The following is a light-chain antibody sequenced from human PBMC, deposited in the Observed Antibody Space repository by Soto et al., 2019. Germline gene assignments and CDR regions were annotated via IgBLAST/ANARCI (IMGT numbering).Light chain of an antibody. CDR1: QSVSSTY. V-gene: IGKV3-20*01. J-gene: IGKJ1*01. CDR2: GTS. CDR3: QYYGTSPRT. Sequence: PGERATLSCRASQSVSSTYLAWYQHKPGQAPRLLIYGTSNRAAAFPERFSGSGSGTDFTLTISRLEPEDFAVYYCQYYGTSPRTFGQGTKVEI.